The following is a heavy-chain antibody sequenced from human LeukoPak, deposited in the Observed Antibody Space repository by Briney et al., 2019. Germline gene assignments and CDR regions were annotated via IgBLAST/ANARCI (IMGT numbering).Heavy chain of an antibody. J-gene: IGHJ4*02. V-gene: IGHV3-53*01. Sequence: PGGSLRLSCAASGFTVSSNYMSWVRQAPGKGLEWVSVIYSGDNTFYADSVKGRFTISRDNSKNTLYLQMNSLRAEDTAVYYCVTNFDPDVDWGQGTLVTVSS. CDR1: GFTVSSNY. CDR2: IYSGDNT. D-gene: IGHD3-9*01. CDR3: VTNFDPDVD.